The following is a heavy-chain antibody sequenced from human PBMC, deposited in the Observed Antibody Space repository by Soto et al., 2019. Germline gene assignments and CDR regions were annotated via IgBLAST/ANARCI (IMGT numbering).Heavy chain of an antibody. CDR3: AKLGSSAYYHQPDY. CDR2: ISWNSGSI. CDR1: GFTFDDYA. V-gene: IGHV3-9*01. J-gene: IGHJ4*02. Sequence: GGSLRLSCAASGFTFDDYAMHWVRQAPGKGLEWVSGISWNSGSIGYADSVKGRFTISRDNAKNYLYLQMNSLRDEVTALYYCAKLGSSAYYHQPDYWGQGTLVTVSS. D-gene: IGHD3-22*01.